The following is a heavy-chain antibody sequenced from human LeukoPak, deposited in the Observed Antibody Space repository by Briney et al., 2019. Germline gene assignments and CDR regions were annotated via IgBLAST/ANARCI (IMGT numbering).Heavy chain of an antibody. Sequence: PSQTLSLTCTVSGGSISSGDYYWSWIRQPPGKGLEWIGYIYYSGSTYYNTSLKSRVTISVNTSKNQFSLKLRSGTAADTAVYYCARGLAPEGLYFDLWGRGTLVTVSS. CDR2: IYYSGST. J-gene: IGHJ2*01. CDR3: ARGLAPEGLYFDL. D-gene: IGHD1-14*01. V-gene: IGHV4-30-4*08. CDR1: GGSISSGDYY.